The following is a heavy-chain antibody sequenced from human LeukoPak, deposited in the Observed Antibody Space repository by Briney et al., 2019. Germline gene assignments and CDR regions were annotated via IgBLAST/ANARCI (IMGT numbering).Heavy chain of an antibody. Sequence: GGSLRLSCAASGFTFSSYGMHWVRQAPGKGLEWVAVISYDGSNKYYADSVKGRFTISRDNAKNSLYLQMNSLRAEDTAVYYCAREGGTYYYDSSGYYPDYWGQGTLVTVSS. V-gene: IGHV3-30*03. CDR3: AREGGTYYYDSSGYYPDY. D-gene: IGHD3-22*01. CDR1: GFTFSSYG. CDR2: ISYDGSNK. J-gene: IGHJ4*02.